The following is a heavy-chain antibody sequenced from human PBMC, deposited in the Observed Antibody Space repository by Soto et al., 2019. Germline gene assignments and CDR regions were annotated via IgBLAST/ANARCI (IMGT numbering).Heavy chain of an antibody. CDR2: IHYSGST. Sequence: PSETLSLTCTVSGASLNNYYWTWNRQPPGKGLEWIGYIHYSGSTTYNPSLKNRVTISRDTSKKQFYLNLTSVTAADTAVYFCARSYSNGWYSGGYWGQGTLVTVSS. V-gene: IGHV4-59*01. CDR1: GASLNNYY. J-gene: IGHJ4*02. D-gene: IGHD6-19*01. CDR3: ARSYSNGWYSGGY.